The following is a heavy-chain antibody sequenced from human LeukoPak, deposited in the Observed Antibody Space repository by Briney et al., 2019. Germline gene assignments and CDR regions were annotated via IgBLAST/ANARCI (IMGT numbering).Heavy chain of an antibody. D-gene: IGHD2-8*01. J-gene: IGHJ4*02. V-gene: IGHV3-33*01. CDR1: GFTFSSYG. CDR3: ARNVGYCTNGVCYTEKYYFDY. CDR2: IWYDGSNK. Sequence: GSLRLSCAASGFTFSSYGMHWVRQAPGKGLEWVAVIWYDGSNKYYADSVKGRFTISRDNSKNTLYLQMNSLRAEDTAVHYCARNVGYCTNGVCYTEKYYFDYWGQGTLVTVSS.